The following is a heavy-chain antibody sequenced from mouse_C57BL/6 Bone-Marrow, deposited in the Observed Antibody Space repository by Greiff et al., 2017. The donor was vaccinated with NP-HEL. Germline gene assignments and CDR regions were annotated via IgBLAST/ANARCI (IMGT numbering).Heavy chain of an antibody. J-gene: IGHJ3*01. V-gene: IGHV5-6*01. D-gene: IGHD3-2*02. CDR3: ARHDGQLRLPGFAY. CDR1: GFTFSSYG. CDR2: ISSGGSYT. Sequence: EVQGVESGGDLVKPGGSLKLSCAASGFTFSSYGMSWVRQTPDKRLEWVATISSGGSYTYYPDSVKGRFTISRDNAKNTLYLQMSSLKSEDTAMYYCARHDGQLRLPGFAYWGQGTLVTVSA.